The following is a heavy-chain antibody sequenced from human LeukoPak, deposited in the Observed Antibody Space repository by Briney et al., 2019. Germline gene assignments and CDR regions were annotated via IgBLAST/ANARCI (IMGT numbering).Heavy chain of an antibody. CDR2: VSHTGAT. Sequence: SETLSLTCSVSGASINGYFWNWVRQTPEKRLDWIGYVSHTGATTSNPTLKSRVSITIDTSKSQISLTMTSVTAADSALYYCARDRRGSFYTFDLWGPGTIVSVS. V-gene: IGHV4-59*01. D-gene: IGHD1-26*01. CDR3: ARDRRGSFYTFDL. CDR1: GASINGYF. J-gene: IGHJ3*01.